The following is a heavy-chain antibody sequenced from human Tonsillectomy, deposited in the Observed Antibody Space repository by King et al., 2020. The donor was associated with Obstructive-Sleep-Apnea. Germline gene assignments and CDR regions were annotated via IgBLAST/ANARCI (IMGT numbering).Heavy chain of an antibody. D-gene: IGHD3-10*01. J-gene: IGHJ4*02. CDR1: GFTFTNYA. CDR3: AKDPPPPLVRGDLGFDY. CDR2: ISASGGST. Sequence: VQLVESGGGLVQPGGSLRLSCAASGFTFTNYAMSWVRQAPGKGLEWVSGISASGGSTYYADSVKGRFTISRDTSKNTLYLQMNSLSAEDTAIYYCAKDPPPPLVRGDLGFDYWGQGTLVTVSS. V-gene: IGHV3-23*04.